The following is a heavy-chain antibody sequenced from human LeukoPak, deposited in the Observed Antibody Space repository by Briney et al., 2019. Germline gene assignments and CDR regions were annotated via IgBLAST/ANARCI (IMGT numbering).Heavy chain of an antibody. CDR2: INPNSGGT. D-gene: IGHD3-22*01. V-gene: IGHV1-2*02. Sequence: GASVKVSCKASGYTFTGYYMHWVRQAPGQGLEWMGWINPNSGGTNYAQKFQGRVTMTRDTSISTAYMELSRLRSDDTAVYYCAANYYDSSGDYYFDYWGQGTLVTVSS. J-gene: IGHJ4*02. CDR1: GYTFTGYY. CDR3: AANYYDSSGDYYFDY.